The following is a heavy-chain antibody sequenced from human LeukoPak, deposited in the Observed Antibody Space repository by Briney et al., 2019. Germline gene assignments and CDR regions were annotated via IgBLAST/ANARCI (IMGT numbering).Heavy chain of an antibody. V-gene: IGHV3-21*01. CDR1: GFTFSSYS. CDR2: ISSSSSYI. J-gene: IGHJ4*02. Sequence: GGSLRLSCAASGFTFSSYSMNWVRQAPGEGLEWVSSISSSSSYIYYADSVKGRFTISRDNAKNSLYLQMNSLRAEDTAVYYCASLPYYDILTGYTDDYWGQGTLVTVSS. CDR3: ASLPYYDILTGYTDDY. D-gene: IGHD3-9*01.